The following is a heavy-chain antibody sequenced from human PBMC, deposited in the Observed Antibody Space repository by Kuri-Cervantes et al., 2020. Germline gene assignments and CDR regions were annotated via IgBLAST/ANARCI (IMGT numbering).Heavy chain of an antibody. V-gene: IGHV3-13*01. D-gene: IGHD2-15*01. CDR3: ARDCSSAAEGCAYGMDV. CDR1: GFTFSSYG. CDR2: IGTAGDT. Sequence: ETLSLTCAASGFTFSSYGMHWVRQATGKGLEWVSAIGTAGDTYYPGSVKGRFTISRENAKNSLYLQMNSLRAGDTAVYYCARDCSSAAEGCAYGMDVWGQGTTVTVSS. J-gene: IGHJ6*02.